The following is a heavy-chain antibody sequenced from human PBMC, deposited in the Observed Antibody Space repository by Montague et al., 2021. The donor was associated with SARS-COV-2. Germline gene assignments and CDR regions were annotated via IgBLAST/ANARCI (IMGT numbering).Heavy chain of an antibody. CDR2: IFYKGNT. V-gene: IGHV4-59*11. J-gene: IGHJ4*02. CDR1: GGSLNKHY. CDR3: ARSISSSGARDN. D-gene: IGHD3-22*01. Sequence: SETLSLTCTVSGGSLNKHYWSWIRKAPGKELEWLGNIFYKGNTNXXVFLWGRVSVSLDTPQNQFSLRLTSLTAADTAVYYCARSISSSGARDNWGQGILVTVS.